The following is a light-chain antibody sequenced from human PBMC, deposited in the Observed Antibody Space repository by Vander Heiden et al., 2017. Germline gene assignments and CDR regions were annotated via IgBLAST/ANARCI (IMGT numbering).Light chain of an antibody. V-gene: IGKV1-8*01. CDR3: QQYYSYPRT. J-gene: IGKJ2*01. CDR1: QGISSH. Sequence: AIRMTQSPSSFSASTGDRVTITCRASQGISSHLAWYQQKPGKAPKLLIYAASTLQSGVPSRFSGSGSGTDFTLTISCLQSDDFATYYCQQYYSYPRTFGQGTKLEIK. CDR2: AAS.